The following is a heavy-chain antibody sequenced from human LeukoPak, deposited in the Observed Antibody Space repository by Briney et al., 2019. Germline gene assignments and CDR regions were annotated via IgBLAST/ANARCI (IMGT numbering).Heavy chain of an antibody. V-gene: IGHV1-18*01. CDR1: GYTFTSYG. D-gene: IGHD5-12*01. CDR3: ARDSGYSYNERFDY. J-gene: IGHJ4*02. Sequence: ASVTVSCKASGYTFTSYGISWVRQAPGQGLEWMGWISAYNGNTGYAQNLQGRVTMTTDTSASTAYMELRSLRSDDTAVYYCARDSGYSYNERFDYWGQGTLVTVSS. CDR2: ISAYNGNT.